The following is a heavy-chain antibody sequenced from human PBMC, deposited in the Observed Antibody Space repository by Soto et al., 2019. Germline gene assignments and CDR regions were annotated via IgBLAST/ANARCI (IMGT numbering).Heavy chain of an antibody. CDR1: GGTFSSYT. V-gene: IGHV1-69*08. J-gene: IGHJ1*01. CDR3: ARDFGGDYVRYFQH. Sequence: QVQLVQSGAEVKKPGSSVKVSCKASGGTFSSYTISWVRRAPGQGLEWMGRIIPILGIANYAQKFQGRVTITADKSTSTAYMELSSLRSEDTAVYYCARDFGGDYVRYFQHWGQGTLVTVSS. CDR2: IIPILGIA. D-gene: IGHD4-17*01.